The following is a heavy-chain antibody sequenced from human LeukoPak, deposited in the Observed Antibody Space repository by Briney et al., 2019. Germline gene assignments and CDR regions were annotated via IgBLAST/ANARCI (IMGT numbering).Heavy chain of an antibody. CDR2: IKSKTDGGTT. Sequence: PGGSLRLSCAASGFTFSNAWMSWVRQAPGKGLEWVGRIKSKTDGGTTDYAAPVKGRFTISRDDSKNTLYLQMNSLKTEDAAVYYCTAFIVGATAFDYWGQGTLVTVSS. D-gene: IGHD1-26*01. J-gene: IGHJ4*02. V-gene: IGHV3-15*01. CDR1: GFTFSNAW. CDR3: TAFIVGATAFDY.